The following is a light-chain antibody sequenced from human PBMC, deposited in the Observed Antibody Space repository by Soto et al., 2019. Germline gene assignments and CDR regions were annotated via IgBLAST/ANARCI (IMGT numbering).Light chain of an antibody. J-gene: IGLJ2*01. CDR2: EVA. CDR3: CSRL. V-gene: IGLV2-23*02. CDR1: STDPATYDL. Sequence: QSVLTQPASVSGSPGQSITISCTGTSTDPATYDLVSWYQQHPGKAPQLIIYEVAKRPSGVSARFSGSQSGDTASLTISGLHAADEAYYYCCSRLFGGGTKLNVL.